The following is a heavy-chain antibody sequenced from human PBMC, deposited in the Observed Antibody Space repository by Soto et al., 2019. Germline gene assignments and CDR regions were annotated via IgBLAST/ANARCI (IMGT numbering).Heavy chain of an antibody. J-gene: IGHJ6*02. CDR2: INPKTAAT. V-gene: IGHV1-2*02. CDR3: ARIKWGLDYYSGMDV. D-gene: IGHD1-26*01. CDR1: GYTFSDYF. Sequence: QVQLVQSGAEVRKSGASVKVSCKASGYTFSDYFIQWLRQAPGQGLEWVAWINPKTAATNYAKKFQDRVTVTSDTSFSIAYLELTRLRPDDTALYYCARIKWGLDYYSGMDVWGQGTAVSVSS.